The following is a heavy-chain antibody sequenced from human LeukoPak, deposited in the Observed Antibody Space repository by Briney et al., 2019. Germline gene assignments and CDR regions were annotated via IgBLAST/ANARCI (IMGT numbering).Heavy chain of an antibody. CDR2: IGSRGGYI. Sequence: GGSLRLSCAASGFNFSSFNMDWVRQAPGKGLEWVSSIGSRGGYIYYADSMKGRFTISRDNAKNSLYLQMNSLRAEDTAVYYCARPSTGATTDAFGIWGLGTMVTVSS. CDR1: GFNFSSFN. D-gene: IGHD7-27*01. J-gene: IGHJ3*02. V-gene: IGHV3-21*01. CDR3: ARPSTGATTDAFGI.